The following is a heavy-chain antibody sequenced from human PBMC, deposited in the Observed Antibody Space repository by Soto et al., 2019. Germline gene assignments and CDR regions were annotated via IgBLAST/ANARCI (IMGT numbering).Heavy chain of an antibody. D-gene: IGHD4-17*01. CDR3: AKTGRDYGDSPTAY. J-gene: IGHJ4*02. V-gene: IGHV1-3*01. CDR2: INAGNGNT. Sequence: SVKVSCKAAGYTFTSYAMHWVLQAPGQRLEWMGWINAGNGNTKYSQKFQGRVTITRDTSASTAYMELNSLRVEDTAIYYCAKTGRDYGDSPTAYWGQGTLVTVSS. CDR1: GYTFTSYA.